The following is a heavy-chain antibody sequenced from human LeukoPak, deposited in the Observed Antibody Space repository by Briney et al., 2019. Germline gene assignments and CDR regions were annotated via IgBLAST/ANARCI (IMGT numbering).Heavy chain of an antibody. V-gene: IGHV4-34*01. CDR2: INHSGST. CDR1: GGSFSGYY. J-gene: IGHJ5*02. CDR3: ARGYCSSTSCYRQYNWFDP. Sequence: SETLSLTCAAYGGSFSGYYWSWIRQPPGKGLEWIGEINHSGSTNYNPSLKSRVTISVDTSKNQFSLKLSSVTAADTAVYYCARGYCSSTSCYRQYNWFDPWGQGTLVTVSS. D-gene: IGHD2-2*01.